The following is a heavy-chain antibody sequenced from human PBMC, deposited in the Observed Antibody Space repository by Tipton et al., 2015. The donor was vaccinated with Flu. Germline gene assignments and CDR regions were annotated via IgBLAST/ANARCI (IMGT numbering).Heavy chain of an antibody. J-gene: IGHJ4*02. CDR2: IFYSGGT. D-gene: IGHD6-6*01. V-gene: IGHV4-59*01. CDR1: GGSISSYY. CDR3: ARVNFLRSMEFDS. Sequence: TLSLTCTVSGGSISSYYWSWIRQPPGKGLEWIGYIFYSGGTNYNPSLKSRVTISVDTSKNQFSLKLSSVTAADSAMYYCARVNFLRSMEFDSWGQGTLVTVSS.